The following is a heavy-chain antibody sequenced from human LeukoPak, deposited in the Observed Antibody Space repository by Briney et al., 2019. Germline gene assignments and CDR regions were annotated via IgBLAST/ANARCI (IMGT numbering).Heavy chain of an antibody. CDR2: IFHIGVT. J-gene: IGHJ3*01. Sequence: SGTLSLTCAVSGGSISSDHWWSWVRQPPGKSLEWIGEIFHIGVTNYKPSLKSRVSMSVDKSRHQFSLNLRSMTAADTAVHFCARVGRSAFDVWGPGTKVIVSS. V-gene: IGHV4-4*02. CDR1: GGSISSDHW. CDR3: ARVGRSAFDV.